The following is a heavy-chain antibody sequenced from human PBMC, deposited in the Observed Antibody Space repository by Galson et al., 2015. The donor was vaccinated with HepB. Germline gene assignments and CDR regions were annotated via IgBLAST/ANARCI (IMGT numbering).Heavy chain of an antibody. J-gene: IGHJ6*02. CDR2: IWYDGSNK. Sequence: SLRLSCAASGFTFSSYGMHRVRQAPGKGLEWVAVIWYDGSNKYYADSVKGRFTISRDNSKNTLYLQMTSLRAEDTAVYYCARDRAEAYYYGSGSYSAPADYYYYYGMDVWGQGTTVTVSS. CDR1: GFTFSSYG. D-gene: IGHD3-10*01. CDR3: ARDRAEAYYYGSGSYSAPADYYYYYGMDV. V-gene: IGHV3-33*01.